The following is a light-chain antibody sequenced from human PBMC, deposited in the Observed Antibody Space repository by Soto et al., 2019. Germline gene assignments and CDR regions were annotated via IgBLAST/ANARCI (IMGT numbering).Light chain of an antibody. CDR2: RDV. J-gene: IGLJ1*01. CDR3: ASWDDSLSGSYV. V-gene: IGLV1-47*01. Sequence: QSALTQPPSASGTPGQRVTISCSGSSSNIGSNYVYWYQQLPGTAPKLLMYRDVKRPSGVPDRFSGSKSGTSASLAISGLRSEDEADYYCASWDDSLSGSYVFGTGTKVTVL. CDR1: SSNIGSNY.